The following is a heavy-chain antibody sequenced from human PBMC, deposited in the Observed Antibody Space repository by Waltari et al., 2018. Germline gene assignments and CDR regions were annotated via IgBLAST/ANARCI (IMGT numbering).Heavy chain of an antibody. J-gene: IGHJ3*02. Sequence: EVQLVASGGGLVQPGGSLRLSCAASGFTFSSYWMSWVRQAPGKGLGWVANIKQDGSEKYYVYSVKGRFTISRDNAKNSLYLQMNSLRAEDTAVYYCARIIVTLFGAFDIWGQGTMVTVSS. CDR3: ARIIVTLFGAFDI. CDR2: IKQDGSEK. CDR1: GFTFSSYW. V-gene: IGHV3-7*01. D-gene: IGHD3-16*02.